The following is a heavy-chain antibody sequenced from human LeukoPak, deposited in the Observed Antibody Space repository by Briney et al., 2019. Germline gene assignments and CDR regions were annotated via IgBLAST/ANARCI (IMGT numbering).Heavy chain of an antibody. J-gene: IGHJ5*02. CDR1: GFTFSSYE. CDR3: ASLGVVPAAIRSWFDP. Sequence: PGGSLRLSCAASGFTFSSYEMNWVRHGPGRGLEWVSYISSSGSTIYYADSVKGRFTISRDNAKNSLYLQMNSLRAEDTAVYYCASLGVVPAAIRSWFDPWGQGTLVTVSS. CDR2: ISSSGSTI. D-gene: IGHD2-2*02. V-gene: IGHV3-48*03.